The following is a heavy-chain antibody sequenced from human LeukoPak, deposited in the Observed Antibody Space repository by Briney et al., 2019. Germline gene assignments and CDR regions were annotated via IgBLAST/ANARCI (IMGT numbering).Heavy chain of an antibody. V-gene: IGHV1-24*01. CDR1: GYTLTELS. CDR3: ATHHYDILTGYYRFDY. CDR2: FDPEDGET. J-gene: IGHJ4*02. D-gene: IGHD3-9*01. Sequence: ASVKVSCKVSGYTLTELSMHWVRQAPGKGLEWMGGFDPEDGETIYAQKFQGRVTMTEDTSTDTAYMKLSSLRSEDTAVYYCATHHYDILTGYYRFDYWGQGTLVTVSS.